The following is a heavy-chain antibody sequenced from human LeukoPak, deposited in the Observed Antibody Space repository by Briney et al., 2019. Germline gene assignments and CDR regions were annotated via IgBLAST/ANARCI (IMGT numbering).Heavy chain of an antibody. CDR3: ARGRWLVNY. D-gene: IGHD6-19*01. V-gene: IGHV4-59*01. CDR2: IYYNEST. J-gene: IGHJ4*02. Sequence: TSETLSLTCTVSGGSISTYYWSWIRLPVGKGLEWIGYIYYNESTNYNPSVKSRVTISADTSKNQFSLKLRSVTAADTTVYYCARGRWLVNYWGQGTLVTVSS. CDR1: GGSISTYY.